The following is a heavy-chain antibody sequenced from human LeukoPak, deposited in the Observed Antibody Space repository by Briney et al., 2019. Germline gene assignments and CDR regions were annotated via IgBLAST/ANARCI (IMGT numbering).Heavy chain of an antibody. CDR1: GGSVSGYY. CDR2: IHYSGST. V-gene: IGHV4-59*02. J-gene: IGHJ4*02. D-gene: IGHD3-22*01. Sequence: SETLSLTCTVSGGSVSGYYWSWIRQPPGKGLQWIGYIHYSGSTNYNPSLKSRLTISVDTSKNQFSLKLSSVTAADTAVYYCARAAYYYDSSGYYYVFDYWGQGTLVTVSS. CDR3: ARAAYYYDSSGYYYVFDY.